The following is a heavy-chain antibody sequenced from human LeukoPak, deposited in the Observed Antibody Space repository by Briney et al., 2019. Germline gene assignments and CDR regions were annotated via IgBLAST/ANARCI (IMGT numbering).Heavy chain of an antibody. CDR3: ARRHFGSALRDY. CDR1: GGSISSGSYY. CDR2: TYYSGST. J-gene: IGHJ4*02. Sequence: PSETLSLTCTVSGGSISSGSYYWGWIRQPPGKGLEWIGNTYYSGSTSYNPSLKSRVTISVDTSKNQFSLKLSSVTAADTAVYYCARRHFGSALRDYWGQGTLVTVSS. V-gene: IGHV4-39*01. D-gene: IGHD3-10*01.